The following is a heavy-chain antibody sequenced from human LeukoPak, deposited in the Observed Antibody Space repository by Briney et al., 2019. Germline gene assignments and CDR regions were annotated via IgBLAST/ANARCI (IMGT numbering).Heavy chain of an antibody. CDR1: GYTFTSYY. V-gene: IGHV1-46*01. CDR2: INPSGGST. D-gene: IGHD2-15*01. Sequence: ASVKVSCKASGYTFTSYYMHWVRQAPGQGLEWMGIINPSGGSTSYAQKFQGRVTMTRDMSTSTAYMELSSLRSEDTAVYYCAKAASGGGYYFDYWGQGTLVTVSS. CDR3: AKAASGGGYYFDY. J-gene: IGHJ4*02.